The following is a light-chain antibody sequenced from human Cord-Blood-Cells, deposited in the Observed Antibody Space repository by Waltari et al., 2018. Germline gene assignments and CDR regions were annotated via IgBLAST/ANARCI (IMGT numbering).Light chain of an antibody. CDR2: EVS. V-gene: IGLV2-14*01. Sequence: QSALTQPASVSGSPGQSITISCTGTRSAVGGYNLVPWYQQHPGKAPKLMIYEVSNRPSGVSNRFSGSKSGNTASLTISGLQAEDEADYYCSSYTSSSTLWVFGTGTKVTVL. CDR3: SSYTSSSTLWV. CDR1: RSAVGGYNL. J-gene: IGLJ1*01.